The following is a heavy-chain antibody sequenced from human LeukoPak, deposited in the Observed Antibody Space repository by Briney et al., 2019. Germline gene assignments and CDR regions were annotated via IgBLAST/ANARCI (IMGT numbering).Heavy chain of an antibody. CDR3: ARSPFNLYFDF. V-gene: IGHV4-39*07. Sequence: PSETLSLTCTVSGGSLSDSDNYWAWARQPPGKALEWIGSIYYSGTTTYNSSLKSRVTVSIDTSKNQLFLKLTSVTAADTAVYFCARSPFNLYFDFWGQGTLVPVSS. CDR1: GGSLSDSDNY. D-gene: IGHD2/OR15-2a*01. J-gene: IGHJ4*02. CDR2: IYYSGTT.